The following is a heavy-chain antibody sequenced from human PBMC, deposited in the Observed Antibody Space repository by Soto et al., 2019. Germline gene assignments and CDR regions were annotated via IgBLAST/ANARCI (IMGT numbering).Heavy chain of an antibody. J-gene: IGHJ1*01. Sequence: QVQLVESGGGVVQPGRSLRLSCAASGFTFSSYGMHWVRQAPGKGLEWVAVISYDGSDKYYADSVKGRFTISRDNSNNRLYLRRDSLSAGDTAVYDCAKGVVVPTTYFQHWGQGTLVTVSS. CDR1: GFTFSSYG. V-gene: IGHV3-30*18. D-gene: IGHD2-15*01. CDR3: AKGVVVPTTYFQH. CDR2: ISYDGSDK.